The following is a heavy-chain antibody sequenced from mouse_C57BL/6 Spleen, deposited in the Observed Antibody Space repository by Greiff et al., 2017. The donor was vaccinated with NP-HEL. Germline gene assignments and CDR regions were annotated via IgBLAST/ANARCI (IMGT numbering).Heavy chain of an antibody. V-gene: IGHV1-72*01. CDR1: GYTFTSYW. J-gene: IGHJ2*01. Sequence: VQLQQPGAELVKPGASVKLSCKASGYTFTSYWMHWVKQRPGRGLEWIGSINPNSGGTKYNEKFKSKATLTVDKPSSTAYMQLSSLTSEDSAVYCCARDYGYSVNYFDYWGQGTTFTVSS. CDR3: ARDYGYSVNYFDY. D-gene: IGHD1-1*01. CDR2: INPNSGGT.